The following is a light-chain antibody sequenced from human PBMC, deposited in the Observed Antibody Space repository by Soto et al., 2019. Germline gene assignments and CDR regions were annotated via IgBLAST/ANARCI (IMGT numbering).Light chain of an antibody. J-gene: IGKJ2*01. V-gene: IGKV3-20*01. Sequence: EIVLTQSPGTLSLSPGERATLSCRASQSVSNSYLAWYQQKPGQAPRLLIYGVSSRSTGIPDSFSGSGSGTHSTLTMIRLEAEDFAVYYCHQYGSSPYTFGQGTKLEI. CDR2: GVS. CDR3: HQYGSSPYT. CDR1: QSVSNSY.